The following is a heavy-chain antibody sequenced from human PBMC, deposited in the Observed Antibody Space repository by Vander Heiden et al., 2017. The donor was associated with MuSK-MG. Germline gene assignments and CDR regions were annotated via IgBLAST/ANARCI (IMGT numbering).Heavy chain of an antibody. V-gene: IGHV3-23*01. Sequence: GGGAVQPGGALRISCAASRCSLSRYVMSSVRPAPGKGLDWVSGITGIGTSTYYADSVKCRFTISRDNSKNTLYLQINYLRAEDTAIYYCAKRAPAAAAKVAFDIWGQGSMVAVSS. CDR2: ITGIGTST. J-gene: IGHJ3*02. CDR3: AKRAPAAAAKVAFDI. CDR1: RCSLSRYV. D-gene: IGHD6-13*01.